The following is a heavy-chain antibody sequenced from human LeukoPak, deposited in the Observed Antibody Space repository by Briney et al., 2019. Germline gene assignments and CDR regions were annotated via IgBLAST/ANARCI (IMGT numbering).Heavy chain of an antibody. V-gene: IGHV3-23*01. CDR1: GFTFSSYA. D-gene: IGHD3-10*01. J-gene: IGHJ4*02. CDR2: ISGSGGST. Sequence: GGSLRLSCAASGFTFSSYAMSWVRQAPGKGLEWVSAISGSGGSTYYADSVKGRFTISRDNSKNTLYLQMISLRAEDTAVYYCAKGRDYYGSGTYDYWGQGTLVTVSS. CDR3: AKGRDYYGSGTYDY.